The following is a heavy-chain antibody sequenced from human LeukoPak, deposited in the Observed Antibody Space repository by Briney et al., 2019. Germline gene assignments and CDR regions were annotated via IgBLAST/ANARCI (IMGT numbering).Heavy chain of an antibody. CDR3: ARERANIGSWYAWDYYYYMDV. CDR2: IRSKANSYAT. J-gene: IGHJ6*03. CDR1: GFTFSGSA. D-gene: IGHD6-13*01. Sequence: PGGSLRLSCAASGFTFSGSAMHWVRQASGKGLEWVGRIRSKANSYATAYAASVKGRFTISRDDSKNTACLQMNSLRAEDTAVYYCARERANIGSWYAWDYYYYMDVWGKGTTVTVSS. V-gene: IGHV3-73*01.